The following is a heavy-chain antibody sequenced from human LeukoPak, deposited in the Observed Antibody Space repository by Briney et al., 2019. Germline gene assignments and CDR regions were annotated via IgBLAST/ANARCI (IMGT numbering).Heavy chain of an antibody. CDR2: IWYAGSNK. D-gene: IGHD2-21*01. CDR3: AKSNCGGDCFDY. Sequence: GMSLRLSCAASGLTYSSYGMHWVRQAPGKGLEGVAVIWYAGSNKYYADSVKGRFAISRGNSKNTLYLQMNSLRAEDTAVYYCAKSNCGGDCFDYWGQGTLVTASS. J-gene: IGHJ4*02. V-gene: IGHV3-33*06. CDR1: GLTYSSYG.